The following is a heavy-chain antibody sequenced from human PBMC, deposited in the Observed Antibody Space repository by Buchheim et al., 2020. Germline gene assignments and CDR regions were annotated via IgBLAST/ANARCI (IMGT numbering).Heavy chain of an antibody. D-gene: IGHD2-15*01. V-gene: IGHV3-30*03. CDR2: ISYDGSNQ. CDR3: ARDRGVYCSGGFCFDGLDV. Sequence: QVLLVESGGGVVQPGRSLTVSCAASGFTFRSYGMNWVRQAPGQGLEWVAVISYDGSNQYYADSVKGRFTISRDNLKNTLYLQMNTPRAEDTAVYYCARDRGVYCSGGFCFDGLDVWGPGTT. CDR1: GFTFRSYG. J-gene: IGHJ6*02.